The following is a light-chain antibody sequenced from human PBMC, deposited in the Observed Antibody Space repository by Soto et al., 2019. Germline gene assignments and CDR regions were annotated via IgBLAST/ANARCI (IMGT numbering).Light chain of an antibody. CDR1: SSNIGSNH. J-gene: IGLJ1*01. CDR3: AAWDDRLNAYV. V-gene: IGLV1-47*02. CDR2: GNN. Sequence: QSVLTQPPSASGTPGQTVTISCSGSSSNIGSNHVYWYQQVSGTAPKLLIFGNNQRPSGVPDRFSGSKSGTSASLAISGLRSDDEADYYCAAWDDRLNAYVFAAGTRSPS.